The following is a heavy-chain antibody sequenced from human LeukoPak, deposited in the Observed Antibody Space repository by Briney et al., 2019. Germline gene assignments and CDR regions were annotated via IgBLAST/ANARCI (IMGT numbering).Heavy chain of an antibody. CDR1: GFTFSSYE. J-gene: IGHJ4*02. CDR3: ARALTYYYDSSGYYLFDF. V-gene: IGHV3-48*03. D-gene: IGHD3-22*01. CDR2: ISSSGSTI. Sequence: GGSLRLSCAASGFTFSSYEMNWVRQAPGKGLEWVSYISSSGSTIYYADSVKGRFTISRDNAKNSLYLQMNSLRAEDTAVYYCARALTYYYDSSGYYLFDFWGQGTLVTVSS.